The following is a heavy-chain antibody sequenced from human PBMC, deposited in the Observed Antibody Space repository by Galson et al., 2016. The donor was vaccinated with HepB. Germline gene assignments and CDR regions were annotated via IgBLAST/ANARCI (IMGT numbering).Heavy chain of an antibody. V-gene: IGHV3-7*03. Sequence: SLRLSCAASGFIFSRYWVAWVRQAPGKGLEWVANIKEDGSVKYHVDSVQGRFTISRDNAKNSLYLQMNSLRAEDTAVYYCAREPRAGAYYFDYWGQGTLVTVSS. D-gene: IGHD2-21*01. CDR3: AREPRAGAYYFDY. CDR1: GFIFSRYW. J-gene: IGHJ4*02. CDR2: IKEDGSVK.